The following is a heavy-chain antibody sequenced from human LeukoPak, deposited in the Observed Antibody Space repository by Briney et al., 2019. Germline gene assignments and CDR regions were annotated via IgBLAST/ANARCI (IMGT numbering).Heavy chain of an antibody. CDR3: ANLYSSHSCPDY. V-gene: IGHV4-39*07. D-gene: IGHD3-22*01. CDR2: IYYSGST. CDR1: GGSISSSSYY. Sequence: SETLSLTCTVSGGSISSSSYYWGWIRQPPGKGLEWIGSIYYSGSTYYNPSLKSRVTISVDTSKNQFSLKLSSVTAADTAVYYCANLYSSHSCPDYWGQGTLVTVSS. J-gene: IGHJ4*02.